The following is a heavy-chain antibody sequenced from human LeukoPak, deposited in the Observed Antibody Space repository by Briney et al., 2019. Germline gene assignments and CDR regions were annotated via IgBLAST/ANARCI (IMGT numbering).Heavy chain of an antibody. Sequence: GGSLRLSCAASGFTFSSYSINWVRQAPGKGLEWVSAISGSGGSTYYADSVKGRFTISRDNSKNTLYLQMNSLRAEDTAVYYCAKSVVPAATLDYWGQGTLVTVSS. V-gene: IGHV3-23*01. CDR2: ISGSGGST. D-gene: IGHD2-2*01. CDR1: GFTFSSYS. CDR3: AKSVVPAATLDY. J-gene: IGHJ4*02.